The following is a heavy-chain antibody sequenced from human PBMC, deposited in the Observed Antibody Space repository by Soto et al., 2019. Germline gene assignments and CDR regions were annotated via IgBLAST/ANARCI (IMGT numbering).Heavy chain of an antibody. D-gene: IGHD2-15*01. CDR1: GFTFSSHV. V-gene: IGHV3-23*01. J-gene: IGHJ6*02. Sequence: EVQLLESGGGLVQPGGSLRLPCAASGFTFSSHVMTWVRLGSGKGLEWVSTITGSGSGTYAASVKGRFTISRDNSKNALFLQMNSLTAEDPAVYYCARFIVEIGAAGWGRPMDVWGQGTTVTVSS. CDR2: ITGSGSGT. CDR3: ARFIVEIGAAGWGRPMDV.